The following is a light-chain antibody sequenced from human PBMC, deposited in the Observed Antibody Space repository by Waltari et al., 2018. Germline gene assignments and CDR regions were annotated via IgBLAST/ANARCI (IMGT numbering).Light chain of an antibody. Sequence: EIVMTQSPATLSVSPGDSATLSCRASQSVSSNLAWYQQKPGQAPRLLIYGASTRATGIPARFSGSGSGTEFTLTISSMQSEDFAVYYCQQYNNWPPYTFGQGTKLEIK. V-gene: IGKV3-15*01. CDR3: QQYNNWPPYT. J-gene: IGKJ2*01. CDR1: QSVSSN. CDR2: GAS.